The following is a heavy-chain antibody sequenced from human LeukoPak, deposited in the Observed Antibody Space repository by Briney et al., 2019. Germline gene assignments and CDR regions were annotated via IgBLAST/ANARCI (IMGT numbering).Heavy chain of an antibody. J-gene: IGHJ6*02. CDR1: GYSFTSYW. Sequence: KSGESLKISCKGSGYSFTSYWIGWVRQMPGKGLEWMGIIYPGDSDTRYSPSFQGQVTISADKSISTAYLQWSSLKASDTAMYYCARLNHRYCTNGVCYDYYYYYGMDVWGQGTTVTVSS. CDR2: IYPGDSDT. D-gene: IGHD2-8*01. V-gene: IGHV5-51*01. CDR3: ARLNHRYCTNGVCYDYYYYYGMDV.